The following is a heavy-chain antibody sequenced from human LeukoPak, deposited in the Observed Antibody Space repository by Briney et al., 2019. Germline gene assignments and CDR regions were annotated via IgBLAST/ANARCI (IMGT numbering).Heavy chain of an antibody. V-gene: IGHV4-61*02. CDR2: IYTNGST. J-gene: IGHJ5*02. CDR3: ARERGGIASSWPYNWFDP. D-gene: IGHD6-13*01. Sequence: SQTLSLTCTVSGGSISSGYYYWSWIRQPAGKGLEWIGRIYTNGSTNYNPSLKSRVTISLDTSKNHFSLKLSSVTAADTAVYYCARERGGIASSWPYNWFDPWGQGTLVTVSS. CDR1: GGSISSGYYY.